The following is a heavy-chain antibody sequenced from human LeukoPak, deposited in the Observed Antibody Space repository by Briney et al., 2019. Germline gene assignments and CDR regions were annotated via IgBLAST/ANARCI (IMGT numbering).Heavy chain of an antibody. D-gene: IGHD6-6*01. CDR2: TYYRSKWYN. J-gene: IGHJ6*03. CDR1: GDSVSSNSAA. Sequence: SQTLSLTCAISGDSVSSNSAAWNWIRQSPSRGLEWLGRTYYRSKWYNDYAVSVKSRITINPDTSKNQFSLQLNSVTPEDTAVYYCAREIAARPGYYYYYMDVWGKGTTVTVSS. CDR3: AREIAARPGYYYYYMDV. V-gene: IGHV6-1*01.